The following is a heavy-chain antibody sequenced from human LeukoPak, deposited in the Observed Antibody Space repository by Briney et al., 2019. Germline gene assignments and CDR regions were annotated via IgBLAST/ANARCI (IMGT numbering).Heavy chain of an antibody. J-gene: IGHJ4*02. CDR2: INIDESIT. D-gene: IGHD4-17*01. CDR3: VRDVTTVLDY. V-gene: IGHV3-74*01. Sequence: PGGSLRLSCAASGFTFSSYWMHWVRQAPGKGLVWVSRINIDESITTYADSVKGRFTISRDNAKNTLYLQIDSLRAEDTAVYYCVRDVTTVLDYWGQGTLVTVSS. CDR1: GFTFSSYW.